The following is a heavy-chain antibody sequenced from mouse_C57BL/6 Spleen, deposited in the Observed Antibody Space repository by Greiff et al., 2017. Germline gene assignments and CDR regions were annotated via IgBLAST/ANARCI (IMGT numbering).Heavy chain of an antibody. CDR3: TRPLYDYDRHYYAMDY. CDR1: GYTFTSYW. V-gene: IGHV1-5*01. D-gene: IGHD2-4*01. Sequence: VQLQQSGTVLARPGASVKMSCKTSGYTFTSYWMHWVKQRPGQGLEWIGAIYPGNSDTSYNQKFKGKAKLTAVTSASTAYMELSSLTNEDSAVYYCTRPLYDYDRHYYAMDYWGQGTSVTVSS. J-gene: IGHJ4*01. CDR2: IYPGNSDT.